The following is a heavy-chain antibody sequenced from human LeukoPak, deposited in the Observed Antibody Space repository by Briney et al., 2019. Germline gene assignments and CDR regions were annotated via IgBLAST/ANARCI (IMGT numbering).Heavy chain of an antibody. J-gene: IGHJ3*02. CDR3: ARDYSRGAFDI. V-gene: IGHV3-23*01. CDR1: GFTFSSYG. CDR2: ISGSGGST. Sequence: PGGSLRLSCAASGFTFSSYGMSWVRQAPGKGLEWVSAISGSGGSTYYADSVKGRFTISRDNSKNTLFLLMNSLRAEDTAVYYCARDYSRGAFDIWGQGTMVTVSS. D-gene: IGHD2-15*01.